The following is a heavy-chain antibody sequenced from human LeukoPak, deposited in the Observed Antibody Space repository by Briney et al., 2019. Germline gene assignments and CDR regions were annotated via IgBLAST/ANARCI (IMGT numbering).Heavy chain of an antibody. V-gene: IGHV3-74*01. J-gene: IGHJ4*02. Sequence: PGGSLRLSCAASGFTFSSYWMHWVRQAPGKGLVWVSRINSDGSSTSYADSVKGRFTISRDNAKNTLYLHMNSLRAEDTAVYYCASQSLGRYYDFWSARLAPDGGDYWGQGTLVTVSS. CDR2: INSDGSST. CDR1: GFTFSSYW. D-gene: IGHD3-3*01. CDR3: ASQSLGRYYDFWSARLAPDGGDY.